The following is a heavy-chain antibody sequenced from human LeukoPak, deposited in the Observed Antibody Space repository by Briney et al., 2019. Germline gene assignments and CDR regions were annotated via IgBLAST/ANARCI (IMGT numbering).Heavy chain of an antibody. J-gene: IGHJ4*02. CDR1: GFIFSNYW. CDR3: ARARNNYDSSGYSALDC. CDR2: ICYDGSNK. D-gene: IGHD3-22*01. V-gene: IGHV3-33*08. Sequence: GASLRLSCSACGFIFSNYWMTWVRQAPGKGLEWVAVICYDGSNKWYAASVKGRFTISRDNAKNTLYLQMDSLRVEDTAVYYCARARNNYDSSGYSALDCWGQGTLVTVSS.